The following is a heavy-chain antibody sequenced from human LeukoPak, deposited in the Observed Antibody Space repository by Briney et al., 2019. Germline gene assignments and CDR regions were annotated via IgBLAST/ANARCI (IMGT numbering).Heavy chain of an antibody. D-gene: IGHD6-13*01. V-gene: IGHV4-34*01. CDR1: GGSFSGYY. J-gene: IGHJ5*02. CDR3: ARGLRSSSWYRKMNWFDP. CDR2: INHSGST. Sequence: PSETLSLTCAVYGGSFSGYYWSWIRQPPGKGLEWIGEINHSGSTNYNPSLKSRVTISVDTSKNQFSLKPSSVTAADTAVFYCARGLRSSSWYRKMNWFDPWGQGTLVTVSS.